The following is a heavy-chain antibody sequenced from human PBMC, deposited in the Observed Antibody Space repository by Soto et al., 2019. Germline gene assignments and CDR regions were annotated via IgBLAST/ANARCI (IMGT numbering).Heavy chain of an antibody. CDR2: ITYNGSNK. CDR1: GFTFSSYS. D-gene: IGHD1-7*01. CDR3: AKIWGSWNYDDDGFDY. V-gene: IGHV3-30*18. Sequence: GGSLRLSCAASGFTFSSYSMNWVRQAPGKGLEWVAVITYNGSNKYYADSVKGRFTISRDNSKNTLYLQMNSLRAEDTAVYYCAKIWGSWNYDDDGFDYWGQGTLVTVSS. J-gene: IGHJ4*02.